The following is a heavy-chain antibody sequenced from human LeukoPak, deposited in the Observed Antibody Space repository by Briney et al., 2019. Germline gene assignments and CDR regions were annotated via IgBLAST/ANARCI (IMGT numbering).Heavy chain of an antibody. J-gene: IGHJ4*02. Sequence: GGSLRLSCAASGFTFSNYSMNWARQAPGKGLEWVSSISSRSSYIYYADSVKGRFTISRDNAKNSLYLQMNSLRAEDTALYYCARTDYYGSGSYDNWGQGTLVTVSS. D-gene: IGHD3-10*01. CDR3: ARTDYYGSGSYDN. CDR2: ISSRSSYI. CDR1: GFTFSNYS. V-gene: IGHV3-21*01.